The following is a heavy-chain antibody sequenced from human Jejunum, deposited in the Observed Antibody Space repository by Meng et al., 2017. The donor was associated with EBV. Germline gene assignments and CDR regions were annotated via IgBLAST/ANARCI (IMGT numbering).Heavy chain of an antibody. J-gene: IGHJ4*02. V-gene: IGHV7-4-1*02. CDR2: INTKTGNP. CDR3: ARAVVGSTSLDY. D-gene: IGHD1-26*01. CDR1: GYTVTNYA. Sequence: GELVQSWSELRKPGASVTISCKTSGYTVTNYAMNWVRHAPGQGLEWMAWINTKTGNPAYAQGFTGRFVFSLDMSVTTIYLQISSLEAEDTAIYYCARAVVGSTSLDYWGQGTLVTVSS.